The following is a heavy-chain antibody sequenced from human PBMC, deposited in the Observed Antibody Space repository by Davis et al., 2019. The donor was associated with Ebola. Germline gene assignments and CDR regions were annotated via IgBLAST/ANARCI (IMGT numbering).Heavy chain of an antibody. CDR1: GGSISSYY. D-gene: IGHD5-12*01. CDR3: ARHGGGSGYDY. CDR2: IYYSGST. Sequence: SETLSLTCTVSGGSISSYYWSWIRQPPGKGLEWIGYIYYSGSTNYNPSLKSRVTISVDTSKNQFSLKLTSATAADTAVYYCARHGGGSGYDYWGQGTLVTVSS. V-gene: IGHV4-59*08. J-gene: IGHJ4*02.